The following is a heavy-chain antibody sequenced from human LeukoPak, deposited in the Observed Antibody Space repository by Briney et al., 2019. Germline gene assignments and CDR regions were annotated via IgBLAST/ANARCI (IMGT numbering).Heavy chain of an antibody. CDR2: IYYSGST. CDR1: GGSISSSSYY. D-gene: IGHD3-22*01. V-gene: IGHV4-39*01. J-gene: IGHJ4*02. CDR3: ARPNSGSFDY. Sequence: SETLSLTCTVSGGSISSSSYYWGWIRQPPGKGLEWIGSIYYSGSTYYNPSLKSRVTISVDTSKNHFSLKLSSVTAADTAVYYCARPNSGSFDYWGQGTLVTVSS.